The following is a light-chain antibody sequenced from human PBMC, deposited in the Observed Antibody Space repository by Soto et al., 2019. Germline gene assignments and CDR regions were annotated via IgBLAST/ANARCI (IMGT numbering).Light chain of an antibody. CDR2: EGS. V-gene: IGKV1-33*01. CDR3: QQFNSL. CDR1: RDISSY. J-gene: IGKJ5*01. Sequence: DIQMTQSPSSLSASVGDRVTITCQASRDISSYLNWYQQKPGKAPKLLIHEGSNLETGVPSRFSGSGSGTHFILTINNLQPEDFASYYCQQFNSLFCQGTRLEIK.